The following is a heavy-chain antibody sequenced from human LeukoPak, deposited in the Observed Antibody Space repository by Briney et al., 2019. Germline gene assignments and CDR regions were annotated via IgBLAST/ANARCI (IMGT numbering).Heavy chain of an antibody. D-gene: IGHD2-15*01. CDR3: ARGAAENYGRFDN. CDR1: GFTFSSYW. CDR2: IKTDGTYT. J-gene: IGHJ4*02. V-gene: IGHV3-74*01. Sequence: HPGGSLRRSCAASGFTFSSYWMHRLRQGPGKGLVWVSRIKTDGTYTNYADSVKGRFTISRDNAKNTLYLQMTSLTAEDTAVYYCARGAAENYGRFDNWGQGTLVTVSS.